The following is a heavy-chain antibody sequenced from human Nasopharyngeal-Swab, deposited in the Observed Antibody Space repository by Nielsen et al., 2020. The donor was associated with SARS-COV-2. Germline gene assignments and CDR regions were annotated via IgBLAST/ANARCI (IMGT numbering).Heavy chain of an antibody. Sequence: GGSLRLSCAASGFTFSSYSMNWVRQAPGKGLEWVSSISSSSSYIYYADSVKGRFTISRDNAKNSLYLQMNSLRAEDAAVYYCARDRLRQGYDFWSGYYPDAFDIWGQGTMVTVSS. V-gene: IGHV3-21*01. CDR3: ARDRLRQGYDFWSGYYPDAFDI. CDR2: ISSSSSYI. D-gene: IGHD3-3*01. J-gene: IGHJ3*02. CDR1: GFTFSSYS.